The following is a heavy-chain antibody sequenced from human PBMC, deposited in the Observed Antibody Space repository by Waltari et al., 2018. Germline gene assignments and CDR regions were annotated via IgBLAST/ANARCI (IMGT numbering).Heavy chain of an antibody. V-gene: IGHV3-15*01. D-gene: IGHD6-25*01. CDR1: GFTFSNAW. Sequence: EVQLVESGGGLVKPGGSLRLSCAVSGFTFSNAWMTWFRQAPTGGLEWSGRIKTNSEGATTEFAAPLKGRFSISRDDSKKTLYLQLSSLEKDDTAVYYCVTDRGNFDYWGQGTLVTVSS. CDR2: IKTNSEGATT. J-gene: IGHJ4*02. CDR3: VTDRGNFDY.